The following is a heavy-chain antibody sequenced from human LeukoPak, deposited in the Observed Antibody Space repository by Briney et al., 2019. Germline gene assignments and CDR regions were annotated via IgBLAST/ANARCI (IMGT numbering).Heavy chain of an antibody. CDR3: ARGGGRPGWYYYYMDV. CDR2: IYYSGST. V-gene: IGHV4-39*01. CDR1: GGSFSRSSYY. Sequence: PSETLSLTCSVSGGSFSRSSYYWGWIRQPPGKGLEWIGSIYYSGSTYYNPSLKSRVTISVDTSKNQFSLKLSSVTAADTAVYYCARGGGRPGWYYYYMDVWGKGTTVTVSS. D-gene: IGHD3-16*01. J-gene: IGHJ6*03.